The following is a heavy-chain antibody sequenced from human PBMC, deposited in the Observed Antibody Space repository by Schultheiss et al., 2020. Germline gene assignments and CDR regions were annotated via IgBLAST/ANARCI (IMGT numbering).Heavy chain of an antibody. D-gene: IGHD3-22*01. J-gene: IGHJ4*02. CDR2: IYSSGTT. V-gene: IGHV4-59*08. CDR3: ARMDDSSGYYVFGY. Sequence: SETLSLTCTVSGGSISSFYWTWIRQPPGKGLEWIGYIYSSGTTNYNPSLKSRVTMSVDTSKNQFSLKLSSVTAADTAVYYCARMDDSSGYYVFGYWGQGTLVTGSS. CDR1: GGSISSFY.